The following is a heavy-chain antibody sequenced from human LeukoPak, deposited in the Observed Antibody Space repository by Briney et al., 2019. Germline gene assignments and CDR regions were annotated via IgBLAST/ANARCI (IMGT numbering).Heavy chain of an antibody. J-gene: IGHJ6*02. V-gene: IGHV3-43*01. D-gene: IGHD3-10*01. Sequence: PGGSLRLSCAASGFTFDDHTMHWVRQAPGKGLEWVSLISCYGGSTYYADSVKGRFTISRNNSKNSLYLQVNSLRTDDTALYYCAKDRYYGSGRDVWGQGTTVTVSS. CDR1: GFTFDDHT. CDR2: ISCYGGST. CDR3: AKDRYYGSGRDV.